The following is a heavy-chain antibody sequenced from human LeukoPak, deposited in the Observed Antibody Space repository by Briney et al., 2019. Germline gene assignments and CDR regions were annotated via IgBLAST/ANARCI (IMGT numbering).Heavy chain of an antibody. CDR1: GGSISSGGYY. CDR3: ARDHRGHSSGYTWAFDI. J-gene: IGHJ3*02. Sequence: SETLSLTCTVSGGSISSGGYYWSWIRQHPGKGLEWIGYIYYSGSTYYNPSLKSRVTISVDTSKNQFSLKLSSVTAADTAVYYCARDHRGHSSGYTWAFDIWGQGTMVTVSS. V-gene: IGHV4-31*03. D-gene: IGHD3-22*01. CDR2: IYYSGST.